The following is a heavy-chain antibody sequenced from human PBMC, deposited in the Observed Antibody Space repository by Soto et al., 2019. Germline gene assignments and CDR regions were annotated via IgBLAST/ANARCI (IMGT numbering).Heavy chain of an antibody. CDR3: ARASWDYDILTAAVDY. V-gene: IGHV3-21*01. D-gene: IGHD3-9*01. J-gene: IGHJ4*02. CDR2: ISSSSSYI. CDR1: GFTFSSYS. Sequence: LRLSCAASGFTFSSYSMNWVRQAPGKGLEWVSSISSSSSYIYYADSVKGRFTISRDNAKNSLYLQMNSLRAEDTAVYYCARASWDYDILTAAVDYWGQGTLVTVSS.